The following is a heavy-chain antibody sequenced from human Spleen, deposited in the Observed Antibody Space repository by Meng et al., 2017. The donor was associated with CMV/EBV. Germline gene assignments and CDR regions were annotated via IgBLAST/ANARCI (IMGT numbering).Heavy chain of an antibody. V-gene: IGHV3-48*04. CDR1: GFTFSSYS. J-gene: IGHJ6*02. CDR3: ARDAPRGWVNYYYYYGMDV. CDR2: ISSSGTTI. D-gene: IGHD1-26*01. Sequence: GGSLRLSCAASGFTFSSYSMNWVRQAPGRGLEWVSYISSSGTTIYYANSVKGRFTISRDNAKNSLYLQVNSLRAEDTAVYYCARDAPRGWVNYYYYYGMDVWGQGTTVTVSS.